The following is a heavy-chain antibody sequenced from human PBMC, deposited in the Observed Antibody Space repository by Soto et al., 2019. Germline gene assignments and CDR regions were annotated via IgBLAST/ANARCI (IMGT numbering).Heavy chain of an antibody. V-gene: IGHV4-34*01. CDR2: INHSGST. J-gene: IGHJ6*02. CDR3: ARVPYYDFWSGYYGYYYYGMDV. CDR1: GGSFSGYY. Sequence: PSETLSLTCAVYGGSFSGYYWSWIRQPPGKGLEWIGEINHSGSTNYNPSLKSRVTISVDTSKNQFSLKLSSVTAADTAVYYCARVPYYDFWSGYYGYYYYGMDVWGQGTTVTSP. D-gene: IGHD3-3*01.